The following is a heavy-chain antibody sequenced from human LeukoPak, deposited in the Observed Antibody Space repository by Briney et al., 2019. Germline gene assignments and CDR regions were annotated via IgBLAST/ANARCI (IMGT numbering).Heavy chain of an antibody. CDR3: ARDRWYSSSPYYYYGMDV. CDR1: GYTFTSYD. CDR2: MNPKSGNT. J-gene: IGHJ6*02. Sequence: ASVKVSCKASGYTFTSYDINWVRQATGQGLEWMGWMNPKSGNTGYAQKFQGRVTMTRNTSISTAYMELSSLRSEDTAVYYCARDRWYSSSPYYYYGMDVWGQGTTVTVSS. V-gene: IGHV1-8*01. D-gene: IGHD6-6*01.